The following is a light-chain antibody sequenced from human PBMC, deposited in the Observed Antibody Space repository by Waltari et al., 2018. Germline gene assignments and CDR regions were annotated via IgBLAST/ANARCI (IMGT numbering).Light chain of an antibody. Sequence: WYQQHVGRAPKLMIYDVTKRPSGVSYRFSGSKSGNTASLTISGLQAEDEADDYCSSYTASSTWVFGGGTKLTVL. V-gene: IGLV2-14*04. J-gene: IGLJ3*02. CDR3: SSYTASSTWV. CDR2: DVT.